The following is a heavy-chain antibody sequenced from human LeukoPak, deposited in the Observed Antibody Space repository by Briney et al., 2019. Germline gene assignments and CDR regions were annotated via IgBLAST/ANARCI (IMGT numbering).Heavy chain of an antibody. CDR3: TRKYDFWSGYPGYYFDY. CDR2: IRSKGYGGII. J-gene: IGHJ4*02. V-gene: IGHV3-49*04. D-gene: IGHD3-3*01. Sequence: GRSLRLSCIASGFTFGDYAINWVRQAPGMGLEWVSFIRSKGYGGIIEYTASVKGRFTISRDDSKSIAYLQMNSLKTEDTAVYYCTRKYDFWSGYPGYYFDYWGQGTLVTVSS. CDR1: GFTFGDYA.